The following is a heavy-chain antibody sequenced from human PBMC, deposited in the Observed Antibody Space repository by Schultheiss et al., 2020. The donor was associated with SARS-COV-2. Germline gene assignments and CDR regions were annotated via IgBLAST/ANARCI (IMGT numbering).Heavy chain of an antibody. J-gene: IGHJ6*02. CDR1: GYSFTSYW. CDR3: ARSGPQLYYYYGMDV. D-gene: IGHD5-18*01. Sequence: GGSLRLSCKGSGYSFTSYWISWVRQMPGKGLEWMGRIDPSDSYTNYSPSFQGHVTISADKYISTAYQQWCCLKASYTAMYYCARSGPQLYYYYGMDVWGQGTTVTVSS. CDR2: IDPSDSYT. V-gene: IGHV5-10-1*01.